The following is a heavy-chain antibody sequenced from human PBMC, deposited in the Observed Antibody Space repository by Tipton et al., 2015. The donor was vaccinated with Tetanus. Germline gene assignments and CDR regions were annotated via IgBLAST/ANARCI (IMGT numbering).Heavy chain of an antibody. CDR2: IYYSGST. V-gene: IGHV4-39*01. J-gene: IGHJ5*02. D-gene: IGHD6-6*01. Sequence: TLSLTCTVSGGSISSSSYYWGWIRQPPGKGLEWIGSIYYSGSTYYNPSLKSRVTISVDTSKNQFSLKLSSVTAADTAVYYCARHGSSIAARPARGWFDPWGQGTLVPVSS. CDR3: ARHGSSIAARPARGWFDP. CDR1: GGSISSSSYY.